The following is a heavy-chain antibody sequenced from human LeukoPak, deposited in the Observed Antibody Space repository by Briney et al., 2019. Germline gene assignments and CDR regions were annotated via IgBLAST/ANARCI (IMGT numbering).Heavy chain of an antibody. V-gene: IGHV3-30*04. Sequence: PGRSLRLSCAASGFTFSSYAMHWVRQAPGKGLGWVAVISYDGSNKYYADSVKGRFTISRDNSKNTLYLQMNSLRAEDTAVYYCAREGGRCFDYWGQGTLVTVSS. CDR2: ISYDGSNK. J-gene: IGHJ4*02. CDR3: AREGGRCFDY. D-gene: IGHD3-16*01. CDR1: GFTFSSYA.